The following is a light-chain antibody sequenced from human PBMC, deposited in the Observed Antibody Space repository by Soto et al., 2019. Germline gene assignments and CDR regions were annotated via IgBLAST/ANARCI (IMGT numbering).Light chain of an antibody. CDR3: SSYTRTATPLV. V-gene: IGLV2-14*03. J-gene: IGLJ2*01. CDR1: SSDVGAYDY. Sequence: QSALTQPASVSGSPGQSITISCTGTSSDVGAYDYVSWYQHHPGKAPKLMIYDVTNRPSGVSNRFSGSKSGNTASLTISGLQAEDEADYYCSSYTRTATPLVFGGGTKVTVL. CDR2: DVT.